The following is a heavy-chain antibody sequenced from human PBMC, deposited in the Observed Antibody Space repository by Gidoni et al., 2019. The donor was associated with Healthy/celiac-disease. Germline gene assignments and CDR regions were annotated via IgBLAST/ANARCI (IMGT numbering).Heavy chain of an antibody. V-gene: IGHV4-34*01. CDR3: ARGGDSGYDSWYYFDY. CDR1: GGSFRGYY. D-gene: IGHD5-12*01. Sequence: QVQLQQWGAGLLKPSETLSLTCAVYGGSFRGYYWSWIRQPPGKGLEWIGEINHSGSTNYNPSLKSRVTISVDTSKNQFSLKLSSVTAADTAVYYCARGGDSGYDSWYYFDYWGQGTLVTVSS. J-gene: IGHJ4*02. CDR2: INHSGST.